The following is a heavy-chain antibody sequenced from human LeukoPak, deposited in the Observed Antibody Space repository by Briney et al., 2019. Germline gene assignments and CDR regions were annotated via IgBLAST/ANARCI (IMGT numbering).Heavy chain of an antibody. Sequence: PSETLSLTCTVSGYSISSGYYWGWIRQPPGKGLEWIGSIYHSGSTYYNPSLKSRVTISVDTSKNQFSLKLSSVTAADTAVYYCARRPYGSGTNFYFDYWGQGTLVTVSS. CDR1: GYSISSGYY. V-gene: IGHV4-38-2*02. CDR2: IYHSGST. J-gene: IGHJ4*02. CDR3: ARRPYGSGTNFYFDY. D-gene: IGHD3-10*01.